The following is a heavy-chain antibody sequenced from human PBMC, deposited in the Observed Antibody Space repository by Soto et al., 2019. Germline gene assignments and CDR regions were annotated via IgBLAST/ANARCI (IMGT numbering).Heavy chain of an antibody. Sequence: GGSLRLSCAASGFTFSSYAMSWVRQAPGKGLEWVSGVSGSGGSTYCVDSVKGRFTISRDNSKNTLYLQMNSLRAEDTAVYYCAKDFGYNYGYDAFDIWGQGTTVTVSS. CDR1: GFTFSSYA. J-gene: IGHJ3*02. CDR3: AKDFGYNYGYDAFDI. CDR2: VSGSGGST. D-gene: IGHD5-18*01. V-gene: IGHV3-23*01.